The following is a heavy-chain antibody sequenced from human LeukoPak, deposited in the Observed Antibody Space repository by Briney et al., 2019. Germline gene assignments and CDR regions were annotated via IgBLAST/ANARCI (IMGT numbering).Heavy chain of an antibody. J-gene: IGHJ6*02. D-gene: IGHD3-9*01. V-gene: IGHV5-51*01. CDR2: IYPGDSDT. CDR1: GYSFTSYW. CDR3: ARHAGRLRYFDWLSTGMDV. Sequence: GESLKISCKGSGYSFTSYWISWVRQVPGRGLEWMGIIYPGDSDTRYSPSFQGQVTISADKSISTAYLQWSSLKASDTAMYYCARHAGRLRYFDWLSTGMDVWGQGTTVTVSS.